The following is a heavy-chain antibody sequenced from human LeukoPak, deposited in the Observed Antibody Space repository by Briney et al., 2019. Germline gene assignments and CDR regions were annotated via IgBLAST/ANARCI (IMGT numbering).Heavy chain of an antibody. CDR3: ARGQWELLQPYDY. Sequence: SETLSLTCTVSGGSISSYYWSWIRQPPGKGLEWIGYIYYSGSTNYNPSLKSRVTISVDTPKNQFSLKLSSVTAADTAVYYCARGQWELLQPYDYWGQGTLVTVSS. J-gene: IGHJ4*02. V-gene: IGHV4-59*01. CDR2: IYYSGST. CDR1: GGSISSYY. D-gene: IGHD1-26*01.